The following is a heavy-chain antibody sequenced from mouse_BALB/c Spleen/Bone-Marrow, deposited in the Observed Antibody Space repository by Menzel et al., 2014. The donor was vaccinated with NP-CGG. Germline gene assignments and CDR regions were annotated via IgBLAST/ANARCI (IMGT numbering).Heavy chain of an antibody. D-gene: IGHD4-1*01. CDR2: IDTSDTYT. J-gene: IGHJ2*01. V-gene: IGHV1-69*01. CDR3: TRGWDGYYFDY. Sequence: QVQLQQSGAELVMPGASVKISCKASGYTFTDYWMHWVKQRPGQGLEWIGAIDTSDTYTNYNQKFKGKATLTVDESSSTAYMQLSSLTSEDSAVYFCTRGWDGYYFDYWGQGTTLTVSS. CDR1: GYTFTDYW.